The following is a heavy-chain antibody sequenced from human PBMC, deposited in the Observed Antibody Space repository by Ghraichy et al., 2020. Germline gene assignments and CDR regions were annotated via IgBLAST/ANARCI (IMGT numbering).Heavy chain of an antibody. CDR1: GGSISSSTYY. CDR2: MYYTGST. D-gene: IGHD2-2*01. Sequence: TLSLTCTVSGGSISSSTYYWGWIRQPPGKGLEWIGSMYYTGSTYYNPSLKSRLTISLDTSKNQFSLNLSSVTAADTAVYYCARHGPSSKLRSPAPGDYWGQGTLVTVSS. CDR3: ARHGPSSKLRSPAPGDY. J-gene: IGHJ4*02. V-gene: IGHV4-39*01.